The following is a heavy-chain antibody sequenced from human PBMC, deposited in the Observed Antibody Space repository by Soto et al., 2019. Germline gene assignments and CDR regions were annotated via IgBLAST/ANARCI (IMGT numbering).Heavy chain of an antibody. CDR3: ARAPLGWGYYYYYYGMDV. J-gene: IGHJ6*02. Sequence: SVKVSCKASGYTFTSYDINWVRQATGQGLEWMGWMNPNSGNTGYAQKFQGRVTMTRNTSISTAYMELSSLRSEDTAVYYCARAPLGWGYYYYYYGMDVWGQGTTVTVSS. D-gene: IGHD5-12*01. V-gene: IGHV1-8*01. CDR2: MNPNSGNT. CDR1: GYTFTSYD.